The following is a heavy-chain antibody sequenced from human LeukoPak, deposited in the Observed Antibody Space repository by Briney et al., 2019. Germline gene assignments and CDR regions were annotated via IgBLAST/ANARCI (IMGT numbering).Heavy chain of an antibody. CDR1: GGSISSSSYY. Sequence: SETLSLTCTVSGGSISSSSYYWGWIRQPPGKGLEWIGSIYYSGSTYYNPSLKSRVTISVDTSKNQFSLNLSSVTAADTAVYYCARRKAYYYGSGNERFDPWGQGTLVTVSS. D-gene: IGHD3-10*01. J-gene: IGHJ5*02. V-gene: IGHV4-39*01. CDR2: IYYSGST. CDR3: ARRKAYYYGSGNERFDP.